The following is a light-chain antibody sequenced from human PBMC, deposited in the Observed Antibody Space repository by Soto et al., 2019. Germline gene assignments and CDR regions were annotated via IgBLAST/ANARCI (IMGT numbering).Light chain of an antibody. J-gene: IGKJ2*01. Sequence: DIQMTQSPSSLSASVGDRVTITCRASQSISTYLNWFQQKPGKAPQLLIYAASRLQSGVPSRFSGSGSGAEFTLTISSLQPEDFATFYCQQSYSTPYTFGQGTKLEIK. CDR1: QSISTY. V-gene: IGKV1-39*01. CDR2: AAS. CDR3: QQSYSTPYT.